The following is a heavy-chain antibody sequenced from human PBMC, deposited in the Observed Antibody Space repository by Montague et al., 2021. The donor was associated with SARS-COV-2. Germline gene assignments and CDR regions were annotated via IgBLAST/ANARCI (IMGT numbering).Heavy chain of an antibody. V-gene: IGHV4-39*07. J-gene: IGHJ6*02. CDR1: GGSISTGGYY. D-gene: IGHD4-17*01. CDR2: IYYSGNT. Sequence: SETLSLTCTFSGGSISTGGYYWGWIRQPPGKGLEWIGNIYYSGNTYYNPSLKSRVTISVDTSKNQFSLKVSSVTAADTAVYYCVREGDYAAYSGVDFWGQGTTVIVSS. CDR3: VREGDYAAYSGVDF.